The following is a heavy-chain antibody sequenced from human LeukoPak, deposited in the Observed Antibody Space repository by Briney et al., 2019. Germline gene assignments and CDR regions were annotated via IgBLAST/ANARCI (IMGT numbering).Heavy chain of an antibody. D-gene: IGHD3-10*01. V-gene: IGHV4-34*01. CDR2: TNHSGST. CDR1: GGSPSVSY. J-gene: IGHJ4*02. CDR3: ARCLGLHYYGSGSSHRPLDY. Sequence: SETLSLTCAVYGGSPSVSYWSWSPHPPGEGLEWMWETNHSGSTNYNPSLKRRVTISVDTPKNQFSLKLSSVTAADTAVYYCARCLGLHYYGSGSSHRPLDYWGQGTLVTVSS.